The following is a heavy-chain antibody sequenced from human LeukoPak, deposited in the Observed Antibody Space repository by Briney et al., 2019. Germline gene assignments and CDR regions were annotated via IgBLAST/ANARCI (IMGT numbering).Heavy chain of an antibody. CDR2: ISYDGSNK. V-gene: IGHV3-30*18. CDR1: GFTFSNYG. CDR3: AEVDYGDYGFLEN. D-gene: IGHD4-17*01. Sequence: GGSLRLSCAASGFTFSNYGMHWVRQTPGKGLEWVAIISYDGSNKYYADSVKGRFTISRDISKNTLYLQMNSLRPEDTAVYFCAEVDYGDYGFLENWGQGTLVTVSS. J-gene: IGHJ4*02.